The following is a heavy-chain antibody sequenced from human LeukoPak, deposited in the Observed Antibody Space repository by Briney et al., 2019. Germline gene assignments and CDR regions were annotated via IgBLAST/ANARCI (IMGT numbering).Heavy chain of an antibody. CDR1: GGTFSSYA. Sequence: SVKVSCKASGGTFSSYAISWVRQAPGQGLEWMGGIIPIFGTANYARKFQGRVTITADESTSTAYMELSSLRSEDTAVYYCAREASVTATLDAFDIWGQGTMVTVSS. D-gene: IGHD2-21*02. CDR2: IIPIFGTA. V-gene: IGHV1-69*01. J-gene: IGHJ3*02. CDR3: AREASVTATLDAFDI.